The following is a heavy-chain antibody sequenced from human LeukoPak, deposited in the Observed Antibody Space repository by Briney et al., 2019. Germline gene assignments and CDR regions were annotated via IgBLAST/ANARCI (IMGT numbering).Heavy chain of an antibody. CDR1: GGSFSGYY. D-gene: IGHD5-12*01. CDR2: INHSGST. CDR3: ARHSYDRGGCSLDY. J-gene: IGHJ4*02. V-gene: IGHV4-34*01. Sequence: PSETLSLTCAVYGGSFSGYYWSWLRQPPGKGLEWIGEINHSGSTNYNPSLKSRLTISVDPSKNQFSLKLSSVTAADTAVYYCARHSYDRGGCSLDYWGQGTLVTVSS.